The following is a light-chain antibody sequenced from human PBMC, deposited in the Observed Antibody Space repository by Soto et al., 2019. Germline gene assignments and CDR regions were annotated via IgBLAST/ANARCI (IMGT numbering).Light chain of an antibody. CDR2: GAS. CDR3: QQYDTSPPMYT. J-gene: IGKJ2*01. V-gene: IGKV3-20*01. Sequence: EIVLTQSPATLSVSPGERATLSCRASQSVSNNYLAWYQQKPGQAPRLLIYGASNRATGIPDRFSGSGSGTDFTLTISRLEPDDVAVYYCQQYDTSPPMYTFGQGTKVDIK. CDR1: QSVSNNY.